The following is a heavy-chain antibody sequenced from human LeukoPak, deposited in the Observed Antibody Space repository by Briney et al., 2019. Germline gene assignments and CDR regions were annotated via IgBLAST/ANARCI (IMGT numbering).Heavy chain of an antibody. CDR1: GYTFTSYG. V-gene: IGHV1-18*01. CDR2: ISAYNGNT. J-gene: IGHJ6*03. D-gene: IGHD3-22*01. CDR3: ARLSRYYDSSGYYPPDYYYYYMDV. Sequence: ASVTVSCKASGYTFTSYGISWVRQAPGQGLEWMGWISAYNGNTNYAQKLQGRVTMTTDTSTSTAYMELRSLRSDDTAVYYCARLSRYYDSSGYYPPDYYYYYMDVWGKGTTVTVSS.